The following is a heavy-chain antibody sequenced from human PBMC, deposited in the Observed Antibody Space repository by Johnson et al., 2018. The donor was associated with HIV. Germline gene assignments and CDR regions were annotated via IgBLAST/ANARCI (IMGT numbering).Heavy chain of an antibody. V-gene: IGHV3-30*18. Sequence: QVQLVESGGGVVQPGRSLRLSCAASGFTFSSYGMHWVRQAPGKGLEWVAVISYDGSNEYYADSVKGRFPISRDNSKNPRYLQRNSLRAEDTAVYYCAKGGWWEGLEVKVAAAFDIWGQGTMVTVSS. CDR3: AKGGWWEGLEVKVAAAFDI. CDR2: ISYDGSNE. J-gene: IGHJ3*02. D-gene: IGHD6-25*01. CDR1: GFTFSSYG.